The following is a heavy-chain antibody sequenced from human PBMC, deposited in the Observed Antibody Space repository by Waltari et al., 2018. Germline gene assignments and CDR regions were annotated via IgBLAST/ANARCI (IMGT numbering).Heavy chain of an antibody. CDR1: GGSISSYY. CDR3: ARDGVTTTYYYYYYYMDV. CDR2: IYTSGST. Sequence: QVQLQESGPGLVKPSETLSLTCTVSGGSISSYYWSWIRQPAGKGLEWIGRIYTSGSTNYNPSLKSRVTMSVDTSKNQFSLKLSSVTAADTAVYYWARDGVTTTYYYYYYYMDVWGKGTTVTISS. J-gene: IGHJ6*03. D-gene: IGHD2-8*01. V-gene: IGHV4-4*07.